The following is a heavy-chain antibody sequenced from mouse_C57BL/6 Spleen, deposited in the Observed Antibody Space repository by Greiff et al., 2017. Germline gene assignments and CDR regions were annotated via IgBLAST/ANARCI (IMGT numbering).Heavy chain of an antibody. V-gene: IGHV5-16*01. CDR3: ARDACIYYGNPWYFDV. J-gene: IGHJ1*03. CDR1: GFTFSDYY. Sequence: EVKLVEPEGGLVQPGSSMKLSCTASGFTFSDYYMAWVRQVPEKGLEWVANINYDGSSTYYLDSLKSCIIISRDNAKNILYLQLGNLKSEDTATYACARDACIYYGNPWYFDVWGTGTTVTVSS. D-gene: IGHD2-1*01. CDR2: INYDGSST.